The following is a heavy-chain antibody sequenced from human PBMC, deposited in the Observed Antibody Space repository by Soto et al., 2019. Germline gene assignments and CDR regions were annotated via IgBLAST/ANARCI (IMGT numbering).Heavy chain of an antibody. D-gene: IGHD5-18*01. CDR3: ATDHNSYWDN. Sequence: QVQLVESGGGVVQPGRSLRLSCAASGFTFSSYAMHWVRQAPGKGLEWVAVISYDGSNKYYADSVQGRFTISIDNSKNTLYLQMNSLRAEDTAVYYCATDHNSYWDNWGQGTLVTVSS. V-gene: IGHV3-30-3*01. CDR1: GFTFSSYA. J-gene: IGHJ4*02. CDR2: ISYDGSNK.